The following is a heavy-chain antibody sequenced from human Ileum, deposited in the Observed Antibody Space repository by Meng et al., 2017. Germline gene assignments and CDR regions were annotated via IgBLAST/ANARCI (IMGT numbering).Heavy chain of an antibody. J-gene: IGHJ4*02. CDR1: GFTFSSYS. CDR2: ISSSSSYI. CDR3: ARDSSSWSFDY. D-gene: IGHD6-13*01. V-gene: IGHV3-21*01. Sequence: GGSLRLSCAASGFTFSSYSMNWVRQAPGKGLEWVSSISSSSSYIYYADSVKGRFTISRDNAENSLYLQMNSLRAEDTAVYYCARDSSSWSFDYWGQGTLVTVSS.